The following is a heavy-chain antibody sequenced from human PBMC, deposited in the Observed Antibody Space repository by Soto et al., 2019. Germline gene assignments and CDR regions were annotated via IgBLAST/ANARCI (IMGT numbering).Heavy chain of an antibody. D-gene: IGHD2-2*01. J-gene: IGHJ6*02. V-gene: IGHV5-51*01. CDR3: ASGYCSSTSCYDYYYYGMDV. Sequence: RKGLGWMGIIYPGDSDTRYSPSFQGQVTISADKSISTAYLQWSSLKASDTAMYYCASGYCSSTSCYDYYYYGMDVWGQGTTVTVSS. CDR2: IYPGDSDT.